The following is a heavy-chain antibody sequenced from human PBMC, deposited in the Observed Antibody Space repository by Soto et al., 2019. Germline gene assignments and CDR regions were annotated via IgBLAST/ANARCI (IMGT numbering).Heavy chain of an antibody. Sequence: RSLTCAVSGGSISSSKWWNWVRQPPGKGLERIGEIYDSGTTNYNPSLKNRVTISVDKSKDQFSLKLTSVSAADTAVYFCATTLSPYYNGMHVWGQGATVTVSS. CDR3: ATTLSPYYNGMHV. V-gene: IGHV4-4*01. CDR2: IYDSGTT. J-gene: IGHJ6*02. CDR1: GGSISSSKW.